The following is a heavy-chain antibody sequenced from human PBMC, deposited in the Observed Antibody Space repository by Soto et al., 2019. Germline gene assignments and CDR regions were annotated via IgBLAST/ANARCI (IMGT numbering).Heavy chain of an antibody. CDR2: IYYSGYT. Sequence: PSETLSLTCTVSGGSISSGGYYWNWIRQHPGKGLEWIGYIYYSGYTYYNPSLKSRVTISVDTSKNQFSLKLSSVTAADPAVYYCVREQSIWGQGTLVTVSS. D-gene: IGHD6-19*01. CDR1: GGSISSGGYY. CDR3: VREQSI. J-gene: IGHJ4*02. V-gene: IGHV4-31*03.